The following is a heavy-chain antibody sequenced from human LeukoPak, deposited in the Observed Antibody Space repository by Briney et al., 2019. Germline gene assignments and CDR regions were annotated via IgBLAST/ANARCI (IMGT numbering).Heavy chain of an antibody. J-gene: IGHJ4*02. CDR2: IIPIFGTA. Sequence: SVKVSCKASGGTFSSYAISWVRQAPGQGLEWMGGIIPIFGTANYAQKFQGRVTITTDESTSTAYMELSSLRSEDTAVYYCARDGAAGTLDLDYWGQGTLLTVSS. CDR1: GGTFSSYA. CDR3: ARDGAAGTLDLDY. D-gene: IGHD6-19*01. V-gene: IGHV1-69*05.